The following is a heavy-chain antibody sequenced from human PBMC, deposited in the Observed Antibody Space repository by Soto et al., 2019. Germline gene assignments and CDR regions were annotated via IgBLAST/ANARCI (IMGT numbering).Heavy chain of an antibody. Sequence: QVQLQESGPGLVKPSQTLSLTCTVSGGSISSGGYYRSWIRQHPGKGLEWIGYIYYSGSTYYNPYLKMLITLSVDTSQNQFSLKLSSVTDADTSVYYCARARGDWADIDYWGQGTLVTVSS. J-gene: IGHJ4*02. CDR2: IYYSGST. D-gene: IGHD2-21*02. V-gene: IGHV4-31*01. CDR3: ARARGDWADIDY. CDR1: GGSISSGGYY.